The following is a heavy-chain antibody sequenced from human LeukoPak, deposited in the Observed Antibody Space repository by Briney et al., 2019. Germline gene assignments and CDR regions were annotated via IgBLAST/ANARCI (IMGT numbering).Heavy chain of an antibody. J-gene: IGHJ5*02. CDR3: ARGRGTDYYDSSGYSNWFDP. CDR1: GFTFSSYG. D-gene: IGHD3-22*01. CDR2: IWYDGSNK. V-gene: IGHV3-30*19. Sequence: GGSLRLSCAASGFTFSSYGMHWVRQAPGKGLEWVAVIWYDGSNKYYADPVKGRFTISRDNSKNTLYLQMNSLRAEDTAVYYCARGRGTDYYDSSGYSNWFDPWGQGTLVTVSS.